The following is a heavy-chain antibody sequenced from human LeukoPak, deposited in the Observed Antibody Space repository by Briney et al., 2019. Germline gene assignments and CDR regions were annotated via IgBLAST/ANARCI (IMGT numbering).Heavy chain of an antibody. D-gene: IGHD3-10*01. CDR3: VRELYYCLDY. J-gene: IGHJ4*02. CDR1: GFTFNSYW. Sequence: GGSLRLSCAAPGFTFNSYWMHWVRQVPGKGLVWVSRINGDESSTSYADSVKGRFTISRDTAKNTVYLQMNSLRAEDTAVYYCVRELYYCLDYWGQGTLVTVAS. CDR2: INGDESST. V-gene: IGHV3-74*01.